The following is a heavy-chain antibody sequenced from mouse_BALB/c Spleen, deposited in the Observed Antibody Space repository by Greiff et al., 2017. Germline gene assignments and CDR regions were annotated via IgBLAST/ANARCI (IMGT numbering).Heavy chain of an antibody. CDR2: IWAGGST. J-gene: IGHJ2*01. CDR1: GFSFTSYG. Sequence: VKLVESGPGLVAPSQTLSITCTASGFSFTSYGVHWVRQPPGKGLEWLGVIWAGGSTNYNSALMSRLSISKDNSKSQVFLKMNSLQTDDTAMYYCARADYGRGFDYWGQGTTLTVSS. D-gene: IGHD1-1*01. CDR3: ARADYGRGFDY. V-gene: IGHV2-9*02.